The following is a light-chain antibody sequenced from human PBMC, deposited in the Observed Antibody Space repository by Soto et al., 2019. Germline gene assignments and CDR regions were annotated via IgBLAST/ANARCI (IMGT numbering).Light chain of an antibody. J-gene: IGLJ1*01. CDR2: EVS. CDR1: SSDVGDYNY. V-gene: IGLV2-14*01. CDR3: SSYTSSGTYV. Sequence: SALTQPASVSGSPGQSIAISCTGTSSDVGDYNYVSWYQQHPDKAPKLMIYEVSNRPSGVSSRFSGSKSGDTASLTISGLQAEDEADYYCSSYTSSGTYVFGTGTKLTVL.